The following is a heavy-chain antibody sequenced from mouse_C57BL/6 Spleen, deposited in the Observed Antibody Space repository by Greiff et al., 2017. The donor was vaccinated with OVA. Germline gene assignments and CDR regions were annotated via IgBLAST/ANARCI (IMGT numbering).Heavy chain of an antibody. J-gene: IGHJ3*01. V-gene: IGHV1-26*01. CDR1: GYTFTDYY. Sequence: EVQLQQSGPELVKPGASVKISCKASGYTFTDYYMNWVKQSHGKSLEWIGDINPNNGGTSYNQKFKGKATLTVDKPSSTAYMELRSLTSEDSAVYYCARDGYFAYWGQGTLVTVSA. D-gene: IGHD2-3*01. CDR2: INPNNGGT. CDR3: ARDGYFAY.